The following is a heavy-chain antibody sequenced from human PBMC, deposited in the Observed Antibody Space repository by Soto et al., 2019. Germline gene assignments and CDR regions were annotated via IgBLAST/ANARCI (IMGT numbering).Heavy chain of an antibody. CDR3: ARGAGGSFNWFDP. Sequence: GASVKVSCKASGFTFTSSAVQWVRQARGQRLEWMGWMNPNSGNTGYAQKFQGRVTMTRNTSISTAYMELSSLRSEDTAVYYCARGAGGSFNWFDPWGQGTLVTVSS. CDR1: GFTFTSSA. CDR2: MNPNSGNT. V-gene: IGHV1-8*02. J-gene: IGHJ5*02. D-gene: IGHD2-15*01.